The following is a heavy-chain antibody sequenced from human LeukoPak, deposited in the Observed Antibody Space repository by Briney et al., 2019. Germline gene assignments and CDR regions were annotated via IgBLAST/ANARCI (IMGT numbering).Heavy chain of an antibody. J-gene: IGHJ4*02. V-gene: IGHV3-49*03. CDR2: IRSKAYGGTT. CDR1: GFTFGDYA. Sequence: GGSLRLSCKASGFTFGDYAMSWFRQAPGKGLEWVGFIRSKAYGGTTEYAASVKGRFTISRDDSKSIAYLQMNSLKTEDTAVYYCTRAYSSSSRLGYYFDYWGQGTLVTVSS. CDR3: TRAYSSSSRLGYYFDY. D-gene: IGHD6-6*01.